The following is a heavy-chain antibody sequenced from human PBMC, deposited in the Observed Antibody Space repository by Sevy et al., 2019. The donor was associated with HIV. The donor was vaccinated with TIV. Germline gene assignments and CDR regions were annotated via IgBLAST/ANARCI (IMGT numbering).Heavy chain of an antibody. V-gene: IGHV3-23*01. Sequence: GGSLRLSCAASGFTFSSYAMSWVRLSPGKGLEWVSCIIGSGGRTYYAESVKGRFTISRDNAKNTLYLQMNNLRAEDTAVYYCAKDGHDYGDFYFNYWGQGTLVTVSS. D-gene: IGHD4-17*01. CDR2: IIGSGGRT. CDR3: AKDGHDYGDFYFNY. J-gene: IGHJ4*02. CDR1: GFTFSSYA.